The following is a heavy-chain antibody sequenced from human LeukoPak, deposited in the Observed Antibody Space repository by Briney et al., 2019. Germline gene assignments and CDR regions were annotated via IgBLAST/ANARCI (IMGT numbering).Heavy chain of an antibody. CDR3: ATNYYGSGRSGFDI. V-gene: IGHV1-24*01. D-gene: IGHD3-10*01. J-gene: IGHJ3*02. CDR1: RYTLTELS. CDR2: FDPEDGET. Sequence: ASVKVSSKVSRYTLTELSMHWVRQAPGKGLEWMGGFDPEDGETIYAQKFQGRVTMTEDTSTDTAYMELSSLRSEDTAVYYCATNYYGSGRSGFDIWGQGTMVTVSS.